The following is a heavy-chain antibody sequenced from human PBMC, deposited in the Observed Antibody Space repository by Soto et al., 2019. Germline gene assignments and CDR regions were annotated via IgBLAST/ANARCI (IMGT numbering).Heavy chain of an antibody. J-gene: IGHJ4*02. CDR3: ATAEVDY. Sequence: LRLSCAASGFTFGNNWMHWVRQAPGKGLEWVSRMNSDGSTTNYADSVKGRLTVSRDNARNTLYLQMNSLRAEDTAVYYCATAEVDYWGPGTLVTVSS. V-gene: IGHV3-74*01. CDR1: GFTFGNNW. CDR2: MNSDGSTT.